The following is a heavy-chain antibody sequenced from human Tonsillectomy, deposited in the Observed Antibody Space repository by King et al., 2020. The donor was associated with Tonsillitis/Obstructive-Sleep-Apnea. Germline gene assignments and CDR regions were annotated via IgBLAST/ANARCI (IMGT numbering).Heavy chain of an antibody. D-gene: IGHD4-23*01. CDR3: AHRCAEGGGTSYYYYYCYMDV. CDR1: GFSLSTSGVG. CDR2: IYWDVAK. J-gene: IGHJ6*03. V-gene: IGHV2-5*02. Sequence: TLKESGPTLVKPTQTLTLTCTFSGFSLSTSGVGVGWIRQPPGKALEWLALIYWDVAKRYSPSLKSRPTITKDTPKNQVVLIMTNMDPVDTATHYSAHRCAEGGGTSYYYYYCYMDVWGKGTTVTVSS.